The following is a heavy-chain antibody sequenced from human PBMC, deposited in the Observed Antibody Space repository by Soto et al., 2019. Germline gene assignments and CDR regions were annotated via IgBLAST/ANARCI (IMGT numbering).Heavy chain of an antibody. J-gene: IGHJ5*02. CDR1: GGSFIGYY. CDR3: ARGSITIFGVXIGTSNWFDP. V-gene: IGHV4-34*01. D-gene: IGHD3-3*01. Sequence: SETLSLTCAVYGGSFIGYYWSWILQPPWKGLEWIGEINHSGSTNYNPSLKSRVTISVDTSKNQFSLKLSSVTAADTAVYYCARGSITIFGVXIGTSNWFDPWGQGTLVTVSS. CDR2: INHSGST.